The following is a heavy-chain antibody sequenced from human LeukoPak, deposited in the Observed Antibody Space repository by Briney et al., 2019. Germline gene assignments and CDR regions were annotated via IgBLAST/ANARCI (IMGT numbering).Heavy chain of an antibody. CDR2: IYPGDSET. CDR1: GYSFTIYW. CDR3: ARSTSTGWLQSTSDAFDI. J-gene: IGHJ3*02. V-gene: IGHV5-51*01. D-gene: IGHD5-24*01. Sequence: KFGESLKISCKGSGYSFTIYWIAWVRQMPGKGLEWMGIIYPGDSETRYSPSFQGRVTISADKSISTAYLQWSSLKASDTAMYYCARSTSTGWLQSTSDAFDIWGPGTMVTVSS.